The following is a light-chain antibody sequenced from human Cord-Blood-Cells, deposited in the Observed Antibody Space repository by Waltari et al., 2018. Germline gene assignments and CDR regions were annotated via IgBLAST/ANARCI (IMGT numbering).Light chain of an antibody. J-gene: IGKJ4*01. CDR2: DAS. Sequence: EIVLTQSPATLSLSPGERATLSCRPSQSVSSYLAWYQQKPCQAPRLLIYDASNKATGIPARVSGSGAGTDFTLTISSLEPEDFAVYYCQQRSNWPPTFGGGTKVEIK. CDR3: QQRSNWPPT. CDR1: QSVSSY. V-gene: IGKV3-11*01.